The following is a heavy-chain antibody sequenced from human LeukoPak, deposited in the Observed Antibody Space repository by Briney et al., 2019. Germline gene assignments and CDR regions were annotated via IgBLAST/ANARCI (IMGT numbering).Heavy chain of an antibody. D-gene: IGHD7-27*01. CDR3: AKDLVDGTGDGWAGGYFDH. CDR1: GFTFKSYA. J-gene: IGHJ4*02. CDR2: ISASGAGT. V-gene: IGHV3-23*01. Sequence: PGGSLRLSCAASGFTFKSYAMAWVRQAPGEGLEWVSGISASGAGTWYADSVKGRFTISRDNSRNSLYLQMNSLRAEDRAVYYCAKDLVDGTGDGWAGGYFDHWGQGTLVTVSS.